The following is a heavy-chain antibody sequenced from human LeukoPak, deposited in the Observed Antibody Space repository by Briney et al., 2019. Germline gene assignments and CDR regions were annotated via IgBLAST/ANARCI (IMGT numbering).Heavy chain of an antibody. V-gene: IGHV3-30*18. Sequence: PGGSLRLSCAASGFTFSSYGMHWVRQAPGKGLEWVAVISYDGSNKYYADSVKGRFTISRDNSKNTLYLQMNSLRAEDTAVYYCAKEGPVRGVVDYWGQGTLVTVSS. D-gene: IGHD3-10*01. CDR1: GFTFSSYG. CDR2: ISYDGSNK. J-gene: IGHJ4*02. CDR3: AKEGPVRGVVDY.